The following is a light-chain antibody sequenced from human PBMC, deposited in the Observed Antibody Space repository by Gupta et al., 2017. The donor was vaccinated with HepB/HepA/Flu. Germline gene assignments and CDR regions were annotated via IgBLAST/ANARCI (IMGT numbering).Light chain of an antibody. V-gene: IGLV2-11*01. CDR2: DVS. CDR3: CSYAGSYVV. J-gene: IGLJ2*01. CDR1: SSDVGGYNY. Sequence: QSSLTPPRPVSGSPGPSVTIPCPGTSSDVGGYNYVSWYQQHPGKAPKLMIYDVSKRPSGVPDRFSGSKSGNTASLTISGLQAEDEADYYCCSYAGSYVVFGGGTKLTVL.